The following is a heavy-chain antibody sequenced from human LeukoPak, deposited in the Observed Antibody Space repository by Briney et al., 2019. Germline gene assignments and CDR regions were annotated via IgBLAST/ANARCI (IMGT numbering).Heavy chain of an antibody. CDR3: ARLLLQLDAFDI. CDR2: IYYSGST. CDR1: GFTFRSYSMN. D-gene: IGHD2/OR15-2a*01. Sequence: GSLRLSCAASGFTFRSYSMNWVRQAPGKGLEWIGSIYYSGSTYYNPSLKSRVTISVDTPKNQFSLKLSSVTAADTAVYYCARLLLQLDAFDIWGQGTMVTVSS. J-gene: IGHJ3*02. V-gene: IGHV4-39*01.